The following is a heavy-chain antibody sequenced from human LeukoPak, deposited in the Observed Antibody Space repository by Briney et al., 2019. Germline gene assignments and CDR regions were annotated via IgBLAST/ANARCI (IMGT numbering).Heavy chain of an antibody. CDR1: GGSISSGGYY. V-gene: IGHV4-31*03. J-gene: IGHJ5*02. CDR3: AGDDYGDRXXXRFDP. Sequence: SETLSLTCTVSGGSISSGGYYWSWIRQHPGKGLEWIGYIYYSGSTYYNPSLKSRVTISVDTSKNQFSLKLSSVTAADTAVYYCAGDDYGDRXXXRFDPWGQGTLVTVS. CDR2: IYYSGST. D-gene: IGHD4-17*01.